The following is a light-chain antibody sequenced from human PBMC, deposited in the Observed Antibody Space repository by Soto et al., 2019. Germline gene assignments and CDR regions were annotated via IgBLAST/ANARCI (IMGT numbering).Light chain of an antibody. V-gene: IGKV1-39*01. CDR1: QSISVY. CDR3: QQSYSTTRT. CDR2: PXS. Sequence: DIHMTQSPSSLSASLGDRATIPXRARQSISVYLNWYQQQQGXAPKXXXDPXSSLQRGGPSRFSGSGSGTDFTLTISSLQPEDFATYYCQQSYSTTRTFGQGTKVDI. J-gene: IGKJ1*01.